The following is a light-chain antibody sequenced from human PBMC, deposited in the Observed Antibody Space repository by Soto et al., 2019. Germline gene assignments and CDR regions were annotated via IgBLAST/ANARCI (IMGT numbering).Light chain of an antibody. CDR1: QSVSSNY. J-gene: IGKJ1*01. Sequence: EIVLTQSPGTLSLSPGERATLSCRASQSVSSNYLAWYQQKPGQAPTLLIYGASYRATGIPARFSGGGSGTDFTPTISRLEPEDFAVYYCQQYGSSPTWTFGQGTKVEIK. CDR2: GAS. V-gene: IGKV3-20*01. CDR3: QQYGSSPTWT.